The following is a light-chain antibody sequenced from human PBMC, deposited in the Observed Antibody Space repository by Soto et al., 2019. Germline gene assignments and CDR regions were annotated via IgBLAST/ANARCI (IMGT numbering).Light chain of an antibody. Sequence: EIVMTQSPATLSVSPGEGVTLACRASQSITTNLAWYQQKPGQSPRLLIYGVSTRASGIPARFSGSGSGTDFTLTISSLQSEDFAVYYCPQYISWPLTFGGGTNVEI. CDR1: QSITTN. CDR2: GVS. CDR3: PQYISWPLT. J-gene: IGKJ4*01. V-gene: IGKV3D-15*01.